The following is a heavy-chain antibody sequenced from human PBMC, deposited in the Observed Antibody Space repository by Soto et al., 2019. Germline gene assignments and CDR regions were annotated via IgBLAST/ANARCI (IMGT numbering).Heavy chain of an antibody. Sequence: QVQLVESGGGVVQPGRSLRLSCAASGFTFSSYAMHWVRQAPGKGLEWVAVISYDGSNKYYADSVKGRFTISSDNSKNTLYLQMNSLRAEDTAVYYCARDLGYCSGGSCFYYYGMDVWGQGTTVTVSS. CDR3: ARDLGYCSGGSCFYYYGMDV. V-gene: IGHV3-30-3*01. J-gene: IGHJ6*02. D-gene: IGHD2-15*01. CDR1: GFTFSSYA. CDR2: ISYDGSNK.